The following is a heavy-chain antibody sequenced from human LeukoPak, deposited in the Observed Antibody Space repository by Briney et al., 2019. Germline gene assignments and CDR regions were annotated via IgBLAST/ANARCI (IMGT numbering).Heavy chain of an antibody. Sequence: SCKASGYTFTGYYMHWVRQAPGKGLVWVSRLNDDGSYTNYADSVKGRFTISRDNAKNTLYLQMHSLRAEDTAVYYCARALGSSSDYWGQGTLVTVSS. CDR1: GYTFTGYY. D-gene: IGHD1-26*01. CDR2: LNDDGSYT. CDR3: ARALGSSSDY. V-gene: IGHV3-74*01. J-gene: IGHJ4*02.